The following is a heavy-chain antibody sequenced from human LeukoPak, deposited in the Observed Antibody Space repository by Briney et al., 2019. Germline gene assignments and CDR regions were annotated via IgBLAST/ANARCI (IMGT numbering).Heavy chain of an antibody. CDR3: ARRVYDILTGYYKGNFDY. Sequence: SETLSLTCTVSGGSISSSSYYWGWIRQPPGKGLEWIGSIYYSGSTYYNPSLKSRVTISVDTSKNQFSLKLSSVTAADTAVYYCARRVYDILTGYYKGNFDYWGQGTLVTVSS. D-gene: IGHD3-9*01. V-gene: IGHV4-39*01. CDR2: IYYSGST. J-gene: IGHJ4*02. CDR1: GGSISSSSYY.